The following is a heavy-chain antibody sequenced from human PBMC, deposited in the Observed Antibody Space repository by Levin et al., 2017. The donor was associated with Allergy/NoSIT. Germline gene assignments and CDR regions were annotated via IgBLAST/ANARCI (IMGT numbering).Heavy chain of an antibody. D-gene: IGHD5-12*01. V-gene: IGHV4-34*01. J-gene: IGHJ4*02. CDR1: GGSFSGYY. Sequence: SETLSLTCAVYGGSFSGYYWSWIRQPPGKGLEWIGEINHSGSTNYNPSLKSRVTISVDTSKNQFSLKLSSVTAADTAVYYCARGGWVATIPFDYWGQGTLVTVSS. CDR2: INHSGST. CDR3: ARGGWVATIPFDY.